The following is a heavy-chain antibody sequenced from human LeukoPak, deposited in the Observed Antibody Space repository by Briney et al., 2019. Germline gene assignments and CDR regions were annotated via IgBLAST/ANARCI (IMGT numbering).Heavy chain of an antibody. J-gene: IGHJ6*02. CDR2: ISGYNGNT. CDR1: GYTFTSYG. CDR3: STGTITMIRGTVYYYYGLDV. V-gene: IGHV1-18*01. D-gene: IGHD3-10*01. Sequence: ASVTVSCKASGYTFTSYGINWVRQAPGQGLEWMGWISGYNGNTNYAQRLQGRVTMATDTSTNTAYMELRSLRSDDTAVYYCSTGTITMIRGTVYYYYGLDVWGQGTTVTVSS.